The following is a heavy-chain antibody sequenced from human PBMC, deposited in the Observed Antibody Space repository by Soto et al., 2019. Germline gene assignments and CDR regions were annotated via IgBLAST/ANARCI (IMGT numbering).Heavy chain of an antibody. CDR2: IRSKANSYAT. CDR1: GFTFSGSA. CDR3: TRLWSGSPGRDAFDI. D-gene: IGHD3-3*01. J-gene: IGHJ3*02. V-gene: IGHV3-73*02. Sequence: EVQLVESGGGLVQPGGSLKLSCAASGFTFSGSAMHWVRQASGKGLEWVGHIRSKANSYATAYAASVKGRFTISRDDSKNTAYLQMNSLKTEDTAVYYCTRLWSGSPGRDAFDIWGQGTMVTVSS.